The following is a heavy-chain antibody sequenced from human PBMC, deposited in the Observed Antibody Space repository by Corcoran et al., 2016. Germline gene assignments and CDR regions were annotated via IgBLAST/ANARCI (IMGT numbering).Heavy chain of an antibody. CDR1: GYTFTSYG. CDR2: ISAYNGNT. D-gene: IGHD3-3*01. CDR3: ARERNYDFWSGYYTHYYGMDV. J-gene: IGHJ6*02. Sequence: QVQLVQSGAEVKKPGASVKVSCKASGYTFTSYGISWVRQAPGQGREWMGWISAYNGNTNYAQKLQGRVTMTTDTSTSTAYMELRSLRSDDTAVYYCARERNYDFWSGYYTHYYGMDVCGQGTTVTVSS. V-gene: IGHV1-18*01.